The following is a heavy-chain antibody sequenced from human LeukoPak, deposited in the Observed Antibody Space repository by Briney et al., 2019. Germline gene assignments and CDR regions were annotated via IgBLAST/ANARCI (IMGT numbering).Heavy chain of an antibody. J-gene: IGHJ4*02. CDR2: IRGSGGTT. CDR3: ARDARDGYGGNPFDY. V-gene: IGHV3-23*01. CDR1: GFTFSSYA. D-gene: IGHD4-23*01. Sequence: GGSLRLSCAASGFTFSSYAMYWVRQAPGKGLEWVSTIRGSGGTTYYADSVKGRFTISRDNSKNTLYLQMNSLRAEDTAVYYCARDARDGYGGNPFDYWGQGTLVTVSS.